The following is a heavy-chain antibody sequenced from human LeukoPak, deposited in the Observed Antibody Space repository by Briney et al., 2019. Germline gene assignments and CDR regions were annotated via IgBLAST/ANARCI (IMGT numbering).Heavy chain of an antibody. CDR1: GYTFTGYY. CDR3: ASNLGQWLANDAFDI. CDR2: INPNSGGT. J-gene: IGHJ3*02. V-gene: IGHV1-2*02. Sequence: ASVKVSCKASGYTFTGYYMHWVRQAPGQGLEWMGWINPNSGGTNYAQKFQGRVTMTRDTAISTAYMELSRLRSDDTAVYYCASNLGQWLANDAFDIWGQGTMVTVSS. D-gene: IGHD6-19*01.